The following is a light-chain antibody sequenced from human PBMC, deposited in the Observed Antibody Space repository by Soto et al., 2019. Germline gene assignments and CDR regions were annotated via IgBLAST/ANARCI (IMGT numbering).Light chain of an antibody. CDR2: EVN. CDR1: SSDVGFYNY. J-gene: IGLJ2*01. CDR3: RSYAGINNLI. V-gene: IGLV2-8*01. Sequence: QSALTQPPSASGSPGQSVTISCTGTSSDVGFYNYVSWFQQHPGKAPKLIIYEVNKRPSGVPDRFSGSKSGHTASLTVSGLQAEDEADYYCRSYAGINNLIFGGGTQLTVL.